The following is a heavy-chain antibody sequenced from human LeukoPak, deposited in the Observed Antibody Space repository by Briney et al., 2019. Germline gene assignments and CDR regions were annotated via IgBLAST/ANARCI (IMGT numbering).Heavy chain of an antibody. Sequence: GRSLRLSCAASGFTFSSYAMHWVRQAPGKGLEWVAVISYDGSNKYYADSVKGRFTISRDNSKNTLYLQMNSLRAEDTAVYYCARPLVAATLFDYWGQGTLVTVSS. CDR2: ISYDGSNK. CDR3: ARPLVAATLFDY. J-gene: IGHJ4*02. D-gene: IGHD2-15*01. CDR1: GFTFSSYA. V-gene: IGHV3-30*04.